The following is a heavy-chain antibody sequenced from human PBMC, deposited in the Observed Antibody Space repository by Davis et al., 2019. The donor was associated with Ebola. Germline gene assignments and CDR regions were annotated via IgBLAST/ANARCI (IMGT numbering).Heavy chain of an antibody. J-gene: IGHJ6*02. Sequence: AASVKVSCKASGYTFTTYGISWVRQAPGQGLEWMGWISTYNDNTNYAQKLQGRVTMITDTSTSTAYMELRSLRSDDTAVYYCARDRYCSGGSCYSSYYYGMDVWGQGTTVTVSS. CDR2: ISTYNDNT. CDR3: ARDRYCSGGSCYSSYYYGMDV. D-gene: IGHD2-15*01. CDR1: GYTFTTYG. V-gene: IGHV1-18*01.